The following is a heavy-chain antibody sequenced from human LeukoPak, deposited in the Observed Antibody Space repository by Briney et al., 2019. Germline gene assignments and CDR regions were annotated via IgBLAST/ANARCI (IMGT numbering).Heavy chain of an antibody. CDR1: GFTFSSYW. J-gene: IGHJ3*02. CDR3: AREHNGPYGAFDI. CDR2: ITRSSSDI. Sequence: GGSLRLSCAASGFTFSSYWMSWVRQAPGKGLEWVSSITRSSSDIYYANSLKGRFTISRDNAKNSLYLQINSLRAEDTAVYYCAREHNGPYGAFDIWGQGTMVSVSS. D-gene: IGHD1-14*01. V-gene: IGHV3-21*01.